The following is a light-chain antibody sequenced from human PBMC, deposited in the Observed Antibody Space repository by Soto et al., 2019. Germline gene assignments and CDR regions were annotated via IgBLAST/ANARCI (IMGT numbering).Light chain of an antibody. Sequence: NFLTQSPATLSLSPGERATLSCRASQSVGIYLAWYQQKPGQAPRLLIYDAFQRATGIPARFSGSGSGTDFTLTISSLEPEDLAVYYCQQRSNWSPPFTFGPGTKVEMK. V-gene: IGKV3-11*01. CDR3: QQRSNWSPPFT. CDR1: QSVGIY. J-gene: IGKJ2*01. CDR2: DAF.